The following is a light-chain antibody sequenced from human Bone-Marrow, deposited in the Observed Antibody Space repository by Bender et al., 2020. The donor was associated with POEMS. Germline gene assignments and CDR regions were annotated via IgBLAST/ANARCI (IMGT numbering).Light chain of an antibody. Sequence: SYELTQPPSVSVSPGQTARITCSGDALPKQYAYWYQQKPGQAPVLVIYKDSERPSGIPERFSGSSSGTTVTLTISGVQAEDEAVYHCQSADNSGTYVIFGGGTKLTVL. V-gene: IGLV3-25*03. CDR3: QSADNSGTYVI. CDR1: ALPKQY. CDR2: KDS. J-gene: IGLJ2*01.